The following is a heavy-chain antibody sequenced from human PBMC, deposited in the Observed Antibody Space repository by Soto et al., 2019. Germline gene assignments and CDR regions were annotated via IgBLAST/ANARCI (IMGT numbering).Heavy chain of an antibody. CDR3: ARDLSIAAAGNWFDP. CDR1: GGSISSSNW. V-gene: IGHV4-4*02. Sequence: SETLSLTCAVSGGSISSSNWWSWVRQPPGKGLEWIGYIYYSGSTNYNPSLKSRVTISVDTSKNQFSLKLSSVTAADTAVYYCARDLSIAAAGNWFDPWGQGTLVTVSS. D-gene: IGHD6-13*01. CDR2: IYYSGST. J-gene: IGHJ5*02.